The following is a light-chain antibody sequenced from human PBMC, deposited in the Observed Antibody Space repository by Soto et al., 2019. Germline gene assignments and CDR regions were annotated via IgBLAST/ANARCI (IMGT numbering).Light chain of an antibody. CDR2: AAS. CDR3: QKSYSSPPT. Sequence: DIQMTQSPSSLSASVEDRVILTGRASQSISNHLNWYQQKPGKATKLLIFAASSLQSGVPSRFSGSRSGPDFTLTISSLQPEEFATYYCQKSYSSPPTFGHGTKVAIK. V-gene: IGKV1-39*01. CDR1: QSISNH. J-gene: IGKJ1*01.